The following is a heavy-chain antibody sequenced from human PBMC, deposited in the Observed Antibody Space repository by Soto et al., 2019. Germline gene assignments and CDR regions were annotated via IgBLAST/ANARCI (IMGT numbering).Heavy chain of an antibody. V-gene: IGHV4-34*01. D-gene: IGHD6-19*01. CDR2: INHSGSP. CDR1: GGSFSSYY. J-gene: IGHJ5*02. Sequence: QVKPQQWGAGLLKPSETLSLTCAVYGGSFSSYYWSWIRQSPGKGLEWIGEINHSGSPIYNPSLKSRISISVDTSKKQFYLKLSSVTAADTAVYYCLGWLNENGVDPWGQGTLVTVSS. CDR3: LGWLNENGVDP.